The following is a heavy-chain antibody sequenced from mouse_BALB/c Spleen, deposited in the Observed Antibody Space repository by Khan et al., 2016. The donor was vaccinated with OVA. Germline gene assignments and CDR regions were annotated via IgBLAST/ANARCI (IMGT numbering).Heavy chain of an antibody. CDR3: ARDGNWYFDV. V-gene: IGHV3-2*02. J-gene: IGHJ1*01. CDR2: IRNSGNT. CDR1: GSSIPSDYA. D-gene: IGHD2-1*01. Sequence: EVQLQESGPGLVKPSQSLALTCTVSGSSIPSDYAWNWIRQFPGSKLEWMGYIRNSGNTSYNPSLTSRITITRDTSKNQFFLQLNSVTTEDTATYYCARDGNWYFDVWGAGTTVTVSS.